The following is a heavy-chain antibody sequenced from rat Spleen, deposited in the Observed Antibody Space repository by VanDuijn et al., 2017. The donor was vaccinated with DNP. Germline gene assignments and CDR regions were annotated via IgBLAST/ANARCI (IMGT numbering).Heavy chain of an antibody. CDR1: GFNFNDYW. CDR2: INQDSSTI. Sequence: EVKLVESGGGLVQPGRSLKLSCAASGFNFNDYWMGWVRQAPGKGLEWIGEINQDSSTIKYTPSLKDKFAISRDNAQNTLYLQMSKLGSEDTAIYYCARAYYGYNYALDAWGQGTSVTVSS. D-gene: IGHD1-9*01. V-gene: IGHV4-2*01. CDR3: ARAYYGYNYALDA. J-gene: IGHJ4*01.